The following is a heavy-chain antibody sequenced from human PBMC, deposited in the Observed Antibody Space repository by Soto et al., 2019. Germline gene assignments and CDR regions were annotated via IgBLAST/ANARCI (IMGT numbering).Heavy chain of an antibody. V-gene: IGHV4-61*01. J-gene: IGHJ4*02. CDR3: ARISGYSYGLPPYFDY. CDR2: IYYSGST. Sequence: QVQLQESGPGLVKPSETLSLTCTVSGGSVSSGSYYWSWIRQPPGKGLEWIGYIYYSGSTNYNPSLKSRVTISVDTSKHQFSLKLSSVTAADTAMYYCARISGYSYGLPPYFDYWGQGTLVTVSS. D-gene: IGHD5-18*01. CDR1: GGSVSSGSYY.